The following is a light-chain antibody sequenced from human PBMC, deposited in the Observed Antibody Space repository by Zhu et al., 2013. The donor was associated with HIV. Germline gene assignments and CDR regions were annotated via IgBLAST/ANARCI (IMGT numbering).Light chain of an antibody. J-gene: IGKJ1*01. V-gene: IGKV1-9*01. CDR2: AIS. CDR3: QQYDSYSSWT. CDR1: QGISSN. Sequence: IQLTQSPSSLSAFVGDRVTITCRASQGISSNLAWYQQKPGKAPKLLIYAISTLYSGVPSRFSGSGSGTDFSLTISSLQPEDFATYYCQQYDSYSSWTFGQGTKVEIK.